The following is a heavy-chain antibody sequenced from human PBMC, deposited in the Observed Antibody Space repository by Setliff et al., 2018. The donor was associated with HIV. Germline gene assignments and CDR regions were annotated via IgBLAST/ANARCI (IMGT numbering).Heavy chain of an antibody. D-gene: IGHD5-12*01. J-gene: IGHJ4*02. CDR1: GYTFLNYG. V-gene: IGHV1-18*01. CDR2: INVGNGNT. Sequence: GASVKVSCKASGYTFLNYGISWVRQTPGRGLEWMAWINVGNGNTKTARKFQGRVTITIDTSASTAYMELSRLRSDDTAVYYCALDPGYRRDYWGQGTLVTVS. CDR3: ALDPGYRRDY.